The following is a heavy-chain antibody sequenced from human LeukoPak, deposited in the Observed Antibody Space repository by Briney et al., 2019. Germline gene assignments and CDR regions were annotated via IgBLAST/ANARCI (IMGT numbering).Heavy chain of an antibody. CDR3: AKDKGGVAVAGIFDY. CDR1: GFTFSGYW. CDR2: IKQDGSEI. V-gene: IGHV3-7*03. J-gene: IGHJ4*02. D-gene: IGHD6-19*01. Sequence: GGSLRLSCAASGFTFSGYWMDWVRQAPGKGLEWVATIKQDGSEIYYVDSVKGRFTISRDNAQNSLYLQMNSLRAEDTAVYYCAKDKGGVAVAGIFDYWGQGTLVTVSS.